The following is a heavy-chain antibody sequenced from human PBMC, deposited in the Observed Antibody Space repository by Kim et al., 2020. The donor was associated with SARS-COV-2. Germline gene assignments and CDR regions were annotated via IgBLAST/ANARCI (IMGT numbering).Heavy chain of an antibody. Sequence: GGSLRLSCAASGFPFSDCDMHWVRQASGKGLEWIGRIKGKGNSHATAYAASVQGRFTISRDDSKNTAYLQMNSLKTEDTAVYYCSRMPGWDLPVGDYWGQGTLVTVSS. J-gene: IGHJ4*02. CDR3: SRMPGWDLPVGDY. V-gene: IGHV3-73*01. D-gene: IGHD1-26*01. CDR1: GFPFSDCD. CDR2: IKGKGNSHAT.